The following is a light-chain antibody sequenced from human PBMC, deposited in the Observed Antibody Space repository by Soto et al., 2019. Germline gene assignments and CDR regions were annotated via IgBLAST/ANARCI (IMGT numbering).Light chain of an antibody. CDR2: DAS. J-gene: IGKJ1*01. Sequence: EIVMTQSPATLSVSPGGRATLSCRASQSVRSNLAWYQQKPGQAPRLLIYDASNRATGIPARFSGSGSGTDFTLTISSLEPEDFAVYYCQQRSNWPWTFGQGTKVDIK. CDR3: QQRSNWPWT. V-gene: IGKV3-11*01. CDR1: QSVRSN.